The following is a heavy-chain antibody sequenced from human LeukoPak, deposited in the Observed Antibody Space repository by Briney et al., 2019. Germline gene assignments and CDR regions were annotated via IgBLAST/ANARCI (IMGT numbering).Heavy chain of an antibody. CDR1: GDSISSNSYY. D-gene: IGHD3-3*01. Sequence: SETLSLTCTVSGDSISSNSYYWGWIRQPPGKGLEWIGTIYYTGPTYYNPSLKSRVIISVDTSKNQFSLKLSSVTAADTAVYYCARLRLRRFLESNNWFDPWGQGTLVTVSS. V-gene: IGHV4-39*01. CDR3: ARLRLRRFLESNNWFDP. J-gene: IGHJ5*02. CDR2: IYYTGPT.